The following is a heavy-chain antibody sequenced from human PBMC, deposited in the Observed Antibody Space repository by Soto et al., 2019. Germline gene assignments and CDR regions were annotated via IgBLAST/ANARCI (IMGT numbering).Heavy chain of an antibody. CDR3: ARHLNSGTYPLDF. Sequence: SETLSLTCTVSGGSISSGGYYWSWIRQHPGKGLEWIAYIHYSGSTNYNPSLKSRVTISLDTSANQFSLKLSSVTAADTAVYFCARHLNSGTYPLDFWGQGTLVTVSS. J-gene: IGHJ4*02. V-gene: IGHV4-61*08. D-gene: IGHD3-10*01. CDR1: GGSISSGGYY. CDR2: IHYSGST.